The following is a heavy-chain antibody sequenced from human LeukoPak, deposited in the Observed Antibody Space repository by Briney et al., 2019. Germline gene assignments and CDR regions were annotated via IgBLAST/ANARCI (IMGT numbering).Heavy chain of an antibody. CDR1: GGSISSYY. CDR2: IYYSGST. D-gene: IGHD3-3*01. CDR3: ARPDYDFWSGYSMRFDY. V-gene: IGHV4-59*08. Sequence: PSETLSLTCTVSGGSISSYYWSWIRQPPGKGLEWIGYIYYSGSTNYNPSLKSRVTISVDTSKNQFSLKLSSVTAADTAVYYCARPDYDFWSGYSMRFDYWGQGTLVTVSS. J-gene: IGHJ4*02.